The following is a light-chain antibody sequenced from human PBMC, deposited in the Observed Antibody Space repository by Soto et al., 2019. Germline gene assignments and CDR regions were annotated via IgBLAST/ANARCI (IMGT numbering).Light chain of an antibody. CDR1: SSNIGAGFD. CDR3: SSYSNSGTQYV. CDR2: DNT. Sequence: QSVLTQPPSVSGAPGQRVTISCTGSSSNIGAGFDVYWYQHLPGTAPKLLIYDNTNRPSGVSNRFSGSKSGNTASLTISGLQAEDEADYYCSSYSNSGTQYVFGPGTKLTVL. V-gene: IGLV1-40*01. J-gene: IGLJ1*01.